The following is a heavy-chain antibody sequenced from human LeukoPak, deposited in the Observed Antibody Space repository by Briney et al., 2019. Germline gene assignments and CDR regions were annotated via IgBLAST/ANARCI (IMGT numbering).Heavy chain of an antibody. J-gene: IGHJ4*02. CDR2: SRNKVNSYTT. Sequence: GGSLRLSCAAPGFTLSVHYIDGVRQAPGKGLEWVGRSRNKVNSYTTEYAGTVTGRFTMARDNSETSLYRQMNSLKTQESAVYYCAQGDSSGYSIYWGQGTLGTV. V-gene: IGHV3-72*01. D-gene: IGHD3-22*01. CDR3: AQGDSSGYSIY. CDR1: GFTLSVHY.